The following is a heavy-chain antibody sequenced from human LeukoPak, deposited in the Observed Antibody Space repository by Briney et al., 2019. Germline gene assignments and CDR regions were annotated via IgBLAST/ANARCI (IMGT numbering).Heavy chain of an antibody. D-gene: IGHD3-10*01. CDR2: IYYSGST. V-gene: IGHV4-39*01. CDR3: ASLRLLWFGELLNSAYDY. J-gene: IGHJ4*02. Sequence: SETLSLTCTVSGGSISSSSYYWGWIRQPPGKGLEWIGSIYYSGSTYYNPSLKSRVTISVDTSKNQFSLKLSSVTAADTVVYYCASLRLLWFGELLNSAYDYWGQGTLVTVSS. CDR1: GGSISSSSYY.